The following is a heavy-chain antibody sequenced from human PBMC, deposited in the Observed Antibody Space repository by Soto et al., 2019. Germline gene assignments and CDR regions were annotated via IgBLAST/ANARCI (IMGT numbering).Heavy chain of an antibody. Sequence: QVQLVESGGDVVQPGKSLRLSCAASGFTLKDYGMHWVRQAPGKGLEWVAVMSYDESETHYGESVKGRFIISRDTSKNTLYLQMNSVSIEDTAVYYCAKYMSNHGNWYFDLWGRGTLVTVSS. CDR3: AKYMSNHGNWYFDL. CDR1: GFTLKDYG. CDR2: MSYDESET. J-gene: IGHJ2*01. D-gene: IGHD1-20*01. V-gene: IGHV3-30*18.